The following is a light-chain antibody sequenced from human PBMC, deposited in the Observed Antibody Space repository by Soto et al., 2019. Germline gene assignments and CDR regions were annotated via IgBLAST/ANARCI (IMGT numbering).Light chain of an antibody. V-gene: IGKV1-39*01. CDR3: QQSYSTPWT. CDR2: AAY. Sequence: DIRMTQSPSSLSASVGDRVTITCRASQSISSYLNWYQHKPGKAPKLLIYAAYSLQRGFTSRFSGSGSGTDFTLTISSLQPEDFATYYCQQSYSTPWTFGQGTKVEIK. J-gene: IGKJ1*01. CDR1: QSISSY.